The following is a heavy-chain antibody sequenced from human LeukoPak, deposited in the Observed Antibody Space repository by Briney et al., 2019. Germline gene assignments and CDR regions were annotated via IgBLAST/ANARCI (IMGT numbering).Heavy chain of an antibody. V-gene: IGHV3-23*01. Sequence: PGGSLRLSCAPSGFTFSSYDMSWVRRAPGKGLEWVSTINGAESTYYADSVKGRFTISRDNSKKTLYLQMNSLRAEDTAVYYCAKGLVTTAADYWGGGTLVTVAS. CDR1: GFTFSSYD. D-gene: IGHD4-17*01. J-gene: IGHJ4*02. CDR2: INGAEST. CDR3: AKGLVTTAADY.